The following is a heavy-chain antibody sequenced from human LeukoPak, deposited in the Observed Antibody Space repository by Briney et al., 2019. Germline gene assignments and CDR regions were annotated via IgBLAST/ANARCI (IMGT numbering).Heavy chain of an antibody. D-gene: IGHD6-13*01. CDR3: ARAAGGAFDI. CDR2: IYSRDYT. J-gene: IGHJ3*02. CDR1: GGSISSAY. V-gene: IGHV4-59*01. Sequence: ETLSLTCSVSGGSISSAYWSWIRQPPGKPMEWIGYIYSRDYTNYTPSLKSRVIISLDTSENQFSLKLYSVTAADSAVYYCARAAGGAFDIWSQGTMVSVSS.